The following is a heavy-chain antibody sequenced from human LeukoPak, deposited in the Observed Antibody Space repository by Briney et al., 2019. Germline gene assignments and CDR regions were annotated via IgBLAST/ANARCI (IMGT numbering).Heavy chain of an antibody. CDR2: ISGSGGNT. V-gene: IGHV3-23*01. CDR1: GFTFSSYA. CDR3: AKDLHSWNSTPDY. J-gene: IGHJ4*02. Sequence: GGSLRLSCAASGFTFSSYAMSWVRQAPGKGLEWVSTISGSGGNTYYADSVKGRSTISRDNSKDTLYLQMNSLRAEDTAVYYCAKDLHSWNSTPDYWGQGTLVTVSS. D-gene: IGHD1-7*01.